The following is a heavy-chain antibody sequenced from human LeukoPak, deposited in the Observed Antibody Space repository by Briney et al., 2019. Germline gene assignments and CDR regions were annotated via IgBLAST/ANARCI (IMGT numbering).Heavy chain of an antibody. J-gene: IGHJ4*02. V-gene: IGHV4-4*07. CDR2: IYTNGDT. CDR1: GDSISNYY. Sequence: SETLSLTCTVPGDSISNYYWSWIRQPAGKGLEWIGRIYTNGDTNYNPSLKSRVTMSVDTSKKQFSLKLSSVTAADTAVYYCARASSGYYYALTYWGQGTLVTVSS. D-gene: IGHD3-22*01. CDR3: ARASSGYYYALTY.